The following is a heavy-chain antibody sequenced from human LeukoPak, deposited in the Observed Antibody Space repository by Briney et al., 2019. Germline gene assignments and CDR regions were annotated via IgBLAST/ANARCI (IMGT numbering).Heavy chain of an antibody. Sequence: GWSLRLSVGASGFTFRGSWMHWVRKAPGRGLVCVARGSSDWRSTIYADSVKGRFTISRDNAKNTLYLQMNSRRAEDTAVYYCARDWGGSGPTSHDYWGQGTLVTVSS. CDR1: GFTFRGSW. CDR2: GSSDWRST. J-gene: IGHJ4*02. D-gene: IGHD3-16*01. CDR3: ARDWGGSGPTSHDY. V-gene: IGHV3-74*01.